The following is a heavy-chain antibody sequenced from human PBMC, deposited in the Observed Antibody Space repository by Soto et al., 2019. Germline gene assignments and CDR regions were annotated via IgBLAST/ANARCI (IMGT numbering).Heavy chain of an antibody. V-gene: IGHV4-31*03. CDR1: GGSISSGGYY. CDR3: ARDRGDVWRYYGSGSFTASNYYFDY. CDR2: IYYSGST. Sequence: QVQLQESGPGLVKPSQTLSLTCTVSGGSISSGGYYWSWIRQHPGKGLEWIGYIYYSGSTYYNPSLKSRVTISVDTSKNQCSLKLSSVTAADTAVYYCARDRGDVWRYYGSGSFTASNYYFDYWGQGTLVTVSS. D-gene: IGHD3-10*01. J-gene: IGHJ4*02.